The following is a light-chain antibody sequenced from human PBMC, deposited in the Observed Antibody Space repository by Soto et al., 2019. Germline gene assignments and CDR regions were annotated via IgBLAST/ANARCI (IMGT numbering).Light chain of an antibody. V-gene: IGKV3-20*01. CDR2: GAS. J-gene: IGKJ3*01. CDR1: QTVSSSY. CDR3: QQYGSSPQGFT. Sequence: ETVLTQSPGTLSLSPGERATLSCRASQTVSSSYLAWYQQKPGQAPRLLIYGASSRATGIPDRFSGSGSGTDFTLTISRLEPEDFAVYYCQQYGSSPQGFTFGPGTQVDIK.